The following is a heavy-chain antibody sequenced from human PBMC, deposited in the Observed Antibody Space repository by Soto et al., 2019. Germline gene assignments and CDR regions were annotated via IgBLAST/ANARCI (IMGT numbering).Heavy chain of an antibody. D-gene: IGHD2-2*01. CDR1: GGSISSGIYY. CDR3: ARVSVEMAPAFDY. J-gene: IGHJ4*02. V-gene: IGHV4-31*03. Sequence: SETLSLTCTVSGGSISSGIYYWNWIRQHPGKGLEWIGYIYDSENTYYNPSLKSRVTISLDTSKNQFSLKLSSVTAADTAVYYCARVSVEMAPAFDYWGQGTLVTVS. CDR2: IYDSENT.